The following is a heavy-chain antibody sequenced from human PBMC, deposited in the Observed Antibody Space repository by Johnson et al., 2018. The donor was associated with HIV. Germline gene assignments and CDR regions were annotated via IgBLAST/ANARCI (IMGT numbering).Heavy chain of an antibody. Sequence: QVQLVESGGGVVQPGRSLRLSCAASGFTFSSYAMHWVRQAPGKGLEWVAVISSDGRNKYYADSVKGRFTISRDNSKNTLYLQMNSLRAEATAVYYCASEPTPGVAARGALGGAFDIWGQGTMVTVSS. D-gene: IGHD6-6*01. CDR3: ASEPTPGVAARGALGGAFDI. CDR1: GFTFSSYA. J-gene: IGHJ3*02. CDR2: ISSDGRNK. V-gene: IGHV3-30*04.